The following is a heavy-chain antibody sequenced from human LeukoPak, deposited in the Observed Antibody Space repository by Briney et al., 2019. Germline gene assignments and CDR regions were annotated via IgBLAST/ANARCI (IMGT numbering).Heavy chain of an antibody. Sequence: GSLRLSCAASGFTFDDHAMHWVRQAPGKGLEWVSLISGDGGSTYYADSVKGRFTISRDNSKNSLYLQMNSLRTEDTALYYCAKGDDSSGYYYPIHWYFDLWGRGTLVTVSS. J-gene: IGHJ2*01. CDR2: ISGDGGST. CDR1: GFTFDDHA. V-gene: IGHV3-43*02. CDR3: AKGDDSSGYYYPIHWYFDL. D-gene: IGHD3-22*01.